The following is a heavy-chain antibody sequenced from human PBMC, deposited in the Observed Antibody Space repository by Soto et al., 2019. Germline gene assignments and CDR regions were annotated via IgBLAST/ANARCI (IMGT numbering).Heavy chain of an antibody. J-gene: IGHJ2*01. CDR1: GGSISNGGYY. D-gene: IGHD2-21*02. CDR2: IYYNGNA. V-gene: IGHV4-31*03. Sequence: SETLSLTCTVSGGSISNGGYYWIWIRQHPGKGLEWIAYIYYNGNAYYSPSLQSRVTILVDTSKNQFSLKLSSVTAADTAVYFCARVRSTARYFDLWGSGPLVTVSS. CDR3: ARVRSTARYFDL.